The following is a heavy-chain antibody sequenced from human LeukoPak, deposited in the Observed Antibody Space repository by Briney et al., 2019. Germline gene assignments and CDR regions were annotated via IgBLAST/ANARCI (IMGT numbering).Heavy chain of an antibody. D-gene: IGHD3-3*01. CDR2: IYTSGST. CDR3: ARLYYDFWSGYYGYFDY. CDR1: GGSISSGSYY. J-gene: IGHJ4*02. Sequence: SKTLSLTCTVSGGSISSGSYYWSWIRQPAGKGLEWIGRIYTSGSTNYNPSLKSRVTISVDTSKNQFSLKLSSVTAADTAVYYCARLYYDFWSGYYGYFDYWGQGTLVTVSS. V-gene: IGHV4-61*02.